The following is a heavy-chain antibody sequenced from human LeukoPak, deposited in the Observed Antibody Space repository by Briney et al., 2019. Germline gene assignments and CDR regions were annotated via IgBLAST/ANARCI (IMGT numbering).Heavy chain of an antibody. CDR1: GFTFSSYA. V-gene: IGHV3-30*04. D-gene: IGHD6-19*01. J-gene: IGHJ6*03. CDR2: ISYDGSNK. Sequence: GGSLRLSCAASGFTFSSYAMHWVCQAPGKGLEWVAVISYDGSNKYYVDSVKGRFTISRDNSRNTLYLQMNSLRAEDTAVYYCARDPSVAAYYYNYMDVWGKGTTVTVSS. CDR3: ARDPSVAAYYYNYMDV.